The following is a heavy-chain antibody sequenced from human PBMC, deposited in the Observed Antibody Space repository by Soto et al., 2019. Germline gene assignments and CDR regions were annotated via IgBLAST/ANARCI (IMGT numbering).Heavy chain of an antibody. CDR2: ITTDKGKT. CDR3: ATRSPAFDY. J-gene: IGHJ4*02. V-gene: IGHV1-18*01. Sequence: QVQLVQSGPEVKKPGASVKVSCKTSGYTFTSYGISWVRQAPGQGLEWMGWITTDKGKTTYAQKFQGRVTMTTDTSTSTAYMEKRSLRSDETAVYYCATRSPAFDYWGQGTLVTVSS. CDR1: GYTFTSYG.